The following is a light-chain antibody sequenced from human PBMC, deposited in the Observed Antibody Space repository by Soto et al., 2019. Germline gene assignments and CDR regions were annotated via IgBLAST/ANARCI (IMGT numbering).Light chain of an antibody. Sequence: QSALTQPTSVSGSPGQSITISCTGTSSDVGGYNYVSWYQQHPGKAPKLMIYDVSNRPSGVSNRFSGSKSGNTASLTISGLQAEDEADYYCSSYTSSSTLGFGTG. CDR1: SSDVGGYNY. J-gene: IGLJ1*01. CDR3: SSYTSSSTLG. CDR2: DVS. V-gene: IGLV2-14*01.